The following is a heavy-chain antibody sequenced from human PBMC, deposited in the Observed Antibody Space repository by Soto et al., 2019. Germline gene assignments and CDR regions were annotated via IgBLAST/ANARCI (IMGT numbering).Heavy chain of an antibody. CDR1: GFTFSSYA. CDR3: AKRPLELHMYDY. J-gene: IGHJ4*02. V-gene: IGHV3-30-3*02. CDR2: ITYDGSNK. D-gene: IGHD1-7*01. Sequence: GGSLRLSCAASGFTFSSYAMHWVRQAPGKGLEWVAVITYDGSNKYYTDSVKGRFTISRDNSKNTLFLQINSLRAEDTAVYYCAKRPLELHMYDYWGQGTLVTVSS.